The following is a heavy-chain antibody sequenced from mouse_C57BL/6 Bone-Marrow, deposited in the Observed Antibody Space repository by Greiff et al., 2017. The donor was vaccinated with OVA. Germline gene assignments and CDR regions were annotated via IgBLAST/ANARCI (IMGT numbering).Heavy chain of an antibody. V-gene: IGHV5-6*02. CDR2: ISSGGSYT. CDR3: AREGGY. Sequence: EVKLEESGGDLVKPGGSLKLSCAASGFTFSSYGMSWVRQTPDKRLEWVATISSGGSYTYYPDSVKGRFTISRDNAKNTLYLQMSSLKSEDTAMYYCAREGGYWGQGTTLTVSS. J-gene: IGHJ2*01. CDR1: GFTFSSYG.